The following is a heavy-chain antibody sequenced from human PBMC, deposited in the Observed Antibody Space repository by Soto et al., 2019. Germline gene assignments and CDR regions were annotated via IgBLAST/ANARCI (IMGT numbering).Heavy chain of an antibody. J-gene: IGHJ5*02. CDR2: INPSRGET. CDR1: GYTFSSYG. D-gene: IGHD1-1*01. Sequence: QIQLVQSGGEVRTPGASVKVSCKASGYTFSSYGITWERQAPGQGLEWLGWINPSRGETNSAQKLQGRATVTSDPSTTASYMDLRTVTCDDTAVYYSTRNWNPRFDPWGQGTLVTVSS. V-gene: IGHV1-18*01. CDR3: TRNWNPRFDP.